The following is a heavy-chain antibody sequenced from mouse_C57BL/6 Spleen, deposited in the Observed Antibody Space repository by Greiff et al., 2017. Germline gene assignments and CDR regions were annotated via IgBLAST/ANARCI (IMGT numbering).Heavy chain of an antibody. J-gene: IGHJ3*01. D-gene: IGHD1-1*02. Sequence: EVQGVESGGGLVQSGRSLRLSCATSGFTFSDFYMEWVRQAPGKGLEWIAASRNKANDYTTEYSASVKGRFIVSRDTSQSILYLQMNALRAEDTAIYYCARDGDYALFAYWGQGTLVTVSA. CDR1: GFTFSDFY. V-gene: IGHV7-1*01. CDR3: ARDGDYALFAY. CDR2: SRNKANDYTT.